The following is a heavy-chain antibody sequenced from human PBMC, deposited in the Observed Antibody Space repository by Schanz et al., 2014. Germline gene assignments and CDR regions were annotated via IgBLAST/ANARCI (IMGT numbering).Heavy chain of an antibody. V-gene: IGHV3-21*02. J-gene: IGHJ4*02. CDR2: ISSRSSHI. D-gene: IGHD2-21*02. CDR3: VRERTNYGGNSYFFDR. CDR1: GFTASSHS. Sequence: EVQLVESGGGLVKPGGSLRLSCGVSGFTASSHSMNWVRQAPGKGLEWVSSISSRSSHIYYADSVKGRFTVSRDNAKNSVYLQMNGLRVEDTAVYYCVRERTNYGGNSYFFDRWGQGTLVTVSS.